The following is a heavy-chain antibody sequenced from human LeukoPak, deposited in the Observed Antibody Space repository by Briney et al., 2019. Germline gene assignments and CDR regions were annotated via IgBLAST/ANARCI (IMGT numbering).Heavy chain of an antibody. J-gene: IGHJ3*02. Sequence: PGRSLRLSCAASGFTFDDYAMHWVRQAPGKGLEWVSGISWNSGSIGYADSVKGRFTISRDNAKNSLYLQMNSLRAEDTALYYCAKDGIDYYDSSERSGAFDIWGQGTMVTVSS. CDR2: ISWNSGSI. V-gene: IGHV3-9*01. CDR3: AKDGIDYYDSSERSGAFDI. CDR1: GFTFDDYA. D-gene: IGHD3-22*01.